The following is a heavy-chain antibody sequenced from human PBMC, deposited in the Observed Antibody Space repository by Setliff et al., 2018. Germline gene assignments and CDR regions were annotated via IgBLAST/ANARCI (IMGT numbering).Heavy chain of an antibody. CDR2: IYSGGST. V-gene: IGHV3-66*01. CDR1: GFTVSSNY. D-gene: IGHD2-21*01. CDR3: ARDHVCGSQYYYYYYGMDV. J-gene: IGHJ6*02. Sequence: GGSLRLSCAASGFTVSSNYMSWVRQAPGKGLEWVSVIYSGGSTYYADSVKGRFTISRDNSKNTLYLQMNSLRAEDTAVYYCARDHVCGSQYYYYYYGMDVWGQGTTVTVSS.